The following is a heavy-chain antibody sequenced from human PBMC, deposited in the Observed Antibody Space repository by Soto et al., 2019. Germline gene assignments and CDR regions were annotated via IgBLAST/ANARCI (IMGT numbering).Heavy chain of an antibody. J-gene: IGHJ5*02. CDR1: GFTFTSYA. Sequence: HPGGSLRLSCAASGFTFTSYAMHWVRQAPGKGLEWLAVISLDGSNKYYADSVKGRFTISRDNSKNTLYLKMNSLRVEDTVVYYCARDSPEYCIGGNCYSLFDHWGQGTPVTVSS. CDR2: ISLDGSNK. D-gene: IGHD2-15*01. CDR3: ARDSPEYCIGGNCYSLFDH. V-gene: IGHV3-30-3*01.